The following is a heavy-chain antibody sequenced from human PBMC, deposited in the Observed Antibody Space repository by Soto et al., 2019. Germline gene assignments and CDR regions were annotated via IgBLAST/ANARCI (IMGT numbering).Heavy chain of an antibody. V-gene: IGHV3-30-3*01. CDR3: ARDGSRNGGIAFDY. J-gene: IGHJ4*02. Sequence: QVQLVESGGGVVQPGRSLRLSCAASGFPFSSYAMHWVRQAPGKGLEWVAVILYDGNNKYYADLVKGRFTISRDNSKNTLYLQMNRLRAEDTGVYYCARDGSRNGGIAFDYWGQGTLVTVSS. CDR1: GFPFSSYA. D-gene: IGHD2-15*01. CDR2: ILYDGNNK.